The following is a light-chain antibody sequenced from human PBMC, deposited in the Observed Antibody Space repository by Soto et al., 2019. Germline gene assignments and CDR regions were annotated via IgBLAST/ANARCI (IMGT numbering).Light chain of an antibody. CDR2: DAS. J-gene: IGKJ5*01. Sequence: EIVLTQSSATLSLSPGERATLSCRASQSVSSYLAWYQQKPGQAPRLLIYDASNRATGIPARFSGSGSGTDFTLSISSLEPEDFAVYYCQQRSNWPPRITFGQGTRLEIK. CDR1: QSVSSY. V-gene: IGKV3-11*01. CDR3: QQRSNWPPRIT.